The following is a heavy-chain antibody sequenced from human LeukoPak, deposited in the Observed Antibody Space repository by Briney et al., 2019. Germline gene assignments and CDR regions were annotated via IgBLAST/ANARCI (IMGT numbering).Heavy chain of an antibody. V-gene: IGHV4-38-2*01. Sequence: SETLSLTCAVSGYSISSGYYWGWIRQPPGKGLEWIGSIYHSGSTNYNPSLKSRVTISVDTSKNQFSLKLSSVTAADTAVYYCARVGGSDYNFFDYWGQGTLVTVSS. CDR3: ARVGGSDYNFFDY. J-gene: IGHJ4*02. CDR2: IYHSGST. CDR1: GYSISSGYY. D-gene: IGHD3-16*01.